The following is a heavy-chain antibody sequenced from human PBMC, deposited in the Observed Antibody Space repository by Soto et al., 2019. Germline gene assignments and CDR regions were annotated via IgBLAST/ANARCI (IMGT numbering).Heavy chain of an antibody. D-gene: IGHD5-12*01. J-gene: IGHJ6*02. Sequence: QVQQVQSGAEVKKPGASVKVSCKASGYTFTSYGISWVRQAPGQGLEWMGWISAYNGNTNYAQRLQGRVTMTTDTSTSTLYMELRSLRSDDTAVYYCARDVRGHYYYYGMDVWGQGTTVTVSS. CDR1: GYTFTSYG. CDR2: ISAYNGNT. V-gene: IGHV1-18*01. CDR3: ARDVRGHYYYYGMDV.